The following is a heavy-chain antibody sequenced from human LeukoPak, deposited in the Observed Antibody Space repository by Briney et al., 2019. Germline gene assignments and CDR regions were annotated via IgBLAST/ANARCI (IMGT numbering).Heavy chain of an antibody. D-gene: IGHD3-3*01. CDR2: IKQDGSEK. Sequence: GGSLRLSCAASGFTLSNYWMSWVRQAPGKRLEWVANIKQDGSEKYYVDSVKGRFTISRDNAKNSLYLQMNSLRVEDTAVYYCARDGNGYYYWGQGTLVTVSS. CDR1: GFTLSNYW. J-gene: IGHJ4*02. CDR3: ARDGNGYYY. V-gene: IGHV3-7*01.